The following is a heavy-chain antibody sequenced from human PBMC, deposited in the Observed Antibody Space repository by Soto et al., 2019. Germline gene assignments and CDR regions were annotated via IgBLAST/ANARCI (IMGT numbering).Heavy chain of an antibody. D-gene: IGHD1-26*01. CDR3: ATGGPGSYLYYFDY. V-gene: IGHV1-3*01. J-gene: IGHJ4*02. CDR1: GYTFTSYA. CDR2: INAGNGNT. Sequence: ASVKVSCKASGYTFTSYAMHWVRQAPGQRLEWMGWINAGNGNTKYSQKFQGRVTITRDTSASTAYMEVNSLGSEDTAIYYCATGGPGSYLYYFDYWGQGTLVTVSS.